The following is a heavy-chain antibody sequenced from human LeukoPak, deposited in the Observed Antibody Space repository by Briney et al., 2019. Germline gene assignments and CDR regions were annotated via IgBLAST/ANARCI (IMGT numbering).Heavy chain of an antibody. CDR3: ARSSAAEGPTHNWFDP. CDR1: GASVRSHY. J-gene: IGHJ5*02. Sequence: PSETLSLTCTVSGASVRSHYWSWFRQTPGKGLEWIGSVYYSGTTYYNPSLKGRVTVSVDTSKNQFSLRLTSVTAADTAVYHCARSSAAEGPTHNWFDPWGQGTLVTVSS. CDR2: VYYSGTT. V-gene: IGHV4-59*04. D-gene: IGHD6-13*01.